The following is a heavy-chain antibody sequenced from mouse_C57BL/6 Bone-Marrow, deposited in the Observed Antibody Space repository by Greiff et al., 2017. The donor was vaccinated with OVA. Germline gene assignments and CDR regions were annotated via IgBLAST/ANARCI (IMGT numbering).Heavy chain of an antibody. J-gene: IGHJ2*01. CDR1: GYTFTDYY. CDR2: INPYNGGT. V-gene: IGHV1-19*01. CDR3: AREDPYYFDY. Sequence: EVQLQQSGPVLVKPGASVKMSCKASGYTFTDYYMNWVKQSHGKSLEWIGVINPYNGGTSYNQKFKGKATLTVDKSSSTAYMELNSLTSEDSAVYYRAREDPYYFDYWGQGTTLTVSS.